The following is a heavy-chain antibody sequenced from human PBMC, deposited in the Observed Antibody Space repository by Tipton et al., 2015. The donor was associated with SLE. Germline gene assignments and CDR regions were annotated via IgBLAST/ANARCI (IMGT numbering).Heavy chain of an antibody. Sequence: TLSLTCAVSGGSISSGTYYWTWIRQHPGKGLEWIGYIYHNRGAYYNPSLRSRVTMSENKSNNRFYLRLTSVTAADTAMYYCARAPRIYYDSSSYYHDAFDLWGQGTMVTVSS. CDR1: GGSISSGTYY. J-gene: IGHJ3*01. D-gene: IGHD3-22*01. V-gene: IGHV4-31*11. CDR2: IYHNRGA. CDR3: ARAPRIYYDSSSYYHDAFDL.